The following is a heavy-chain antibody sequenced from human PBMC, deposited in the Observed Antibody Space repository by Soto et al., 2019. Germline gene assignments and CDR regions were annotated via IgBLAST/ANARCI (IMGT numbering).Heavy chain of an antibody. D-gene: IGHD6-19*01. CDR3: ARDFPSGFRGEPNWFDP. Sequence: QVQLQESGPGLVKPSGTLSLTCAVSGGSISSSNWWSWVRQPPGKGLEGIGEIYHSGSTNYNPSRKIRVTISVDKSKNQFSLKLSSVTAADTAVYYCARDFPSGFRGEPNWFDPWGQGTLVTVSS. J-gene: IGHJ5*02. CDR2: IYHSGST. V-gene: IGHV4-4*02. CDR1: GGSISSSNW.